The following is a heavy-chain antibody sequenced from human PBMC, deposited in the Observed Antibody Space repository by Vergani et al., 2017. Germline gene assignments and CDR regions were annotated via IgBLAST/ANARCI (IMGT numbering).Heavy chain of an antibody. CDR3: ARGLFYGDYGYGGLDY. V-gene: IGHV1-2*02. D-gene: IGHD4-17*01. Sequence: QVQLVQSGAEVKKPGASVKVSCKASGYTFTGCYMHWVRQAPGQGLEWMGWINPNSGGTNYAQKFQGRVTMTRDTSISTAYMELSRLRSDDTAVYYCARGLFYGDYGYGGLDYWGQGTLVTVSS. J-gene: IGHJ4*02. CDR1: GYTFTGCY. CDR2: INPNSGGT.